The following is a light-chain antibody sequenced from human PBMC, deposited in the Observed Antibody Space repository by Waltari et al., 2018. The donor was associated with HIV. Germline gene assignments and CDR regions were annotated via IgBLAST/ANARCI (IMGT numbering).Light chain of an antibody. CDR1: ALAKKY. V-gene: IGLV3-1*01. Sequence: SYELTRPPSVSVSPGQTARITCSGDALAKKYAYWYQQKSGQAPVLVIYEDSKRPSGIPERFSGSNSGNTATLTISGTQAMDEADYYCQAWDSTTVVFGGGTRLTVL. J-gene: IGLJ2*01. CDR3: QAWDSTTVV. CDR2: EDS.